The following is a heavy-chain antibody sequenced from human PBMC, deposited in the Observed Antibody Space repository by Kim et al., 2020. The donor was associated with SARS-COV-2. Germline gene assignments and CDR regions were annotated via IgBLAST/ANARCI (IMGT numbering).Heavy chain of an antibody. D-gene: IGHD1-26*01. CDR2: ISYDGSNK. CDR1: GFTFSSYG. V-gene: IGHV3-30*18. Sequence: GGSLRLSCAASGFTFSSYGMHWVRQAPGKGLEWVAVISYDGSNKYYADSVKGRFTISRDNSKNTLYLQMNSLRAEDTAVYYCAKSWMGATSTGGYYYYGMDVWGQGTTVTVSS. CDR3: AKSWMGATSTGGYYYYGMDV. J-gene: IGHJ6*02.